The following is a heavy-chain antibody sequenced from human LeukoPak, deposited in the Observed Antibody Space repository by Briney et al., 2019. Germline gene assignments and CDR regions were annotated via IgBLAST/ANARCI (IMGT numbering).Heavy chain of an antibody. CDR2: IKQDGSEK. J-gene: IGHJ5*02. CDR1: GFTFSSYW. V-gene: IGHV3-7*01. D-gene: IGHD2-8*01. Sequence: GGSLRLSCAASGFTFSSYWMSWVRQAPGKGLEWVANIKQDGSEKYYVDSVKGRFTISRDNAKNSLYLQMNSLRAEDTAVYYCAGDKGYCTNGVCYYNWFDPWGQGTLVTVSS. CDR3: AGDKGYCTNGVCYYNWFDP.